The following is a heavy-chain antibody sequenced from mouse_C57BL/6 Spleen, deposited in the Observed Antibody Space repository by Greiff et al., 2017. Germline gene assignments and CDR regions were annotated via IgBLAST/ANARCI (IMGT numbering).Heavy chain of an antibody. J-gene: IGHJ2*01. CDR2: IRNKANGYTT. Sequence: EVMLVESGGGLVQPGGSLSLSCAASGFTFTDYYMSWVRQPPGKALEWLGFIRNKANGYTTEYSASVKGRFTISRDNSQSILYLQMNALRAEDSATYYCARWGLRSGFDYWGQGTTLTVSS. V-gene: IGHV7-3*01. D-gene: IGHD3-3*01. CDR1: GFTFTDYY. CDR3: ARWGLRSGFDY.